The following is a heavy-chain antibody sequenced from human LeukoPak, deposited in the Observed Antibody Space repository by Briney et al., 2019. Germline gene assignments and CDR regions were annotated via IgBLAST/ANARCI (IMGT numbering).Heavy chain of an antibody. CDR1: GFTFSSCG. CDR3: ARGGAAIPGYFDY. V-gene: IGHV3-33*01. J-gene: IGHJ4*02. D-gene: IGHD2-2*02. Sequence: GGSLRLSCAASGFTFSSCGMHWVRQAPGKGLEWVAVIWYDGSNKYYADSVKGRFTISRDNSKNTLYLQMNSLRAEDTAVYYCARGGAAIPGYFDYWGQGTLVTVSS. CDR2: IWYDGSNK.